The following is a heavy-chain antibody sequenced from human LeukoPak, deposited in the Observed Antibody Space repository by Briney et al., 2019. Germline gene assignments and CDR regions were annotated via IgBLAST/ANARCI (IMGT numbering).Heavy chain of an antibody. CDR1: GGSFSGYY. J-gene: IGHJ4*02. V-gene: IGHV4-34*01. Sequence: NPSETLSLTCAVYGGSFSGYYWNWIRQPPGKGLEWIGEINHSGNTNYNPSLKSRVTISVDTSKNQFSLKLSSVTAADTAVYYCARQLDYWGQGTLVTVSS. CDR3: ARQLDY. CDR2: INHSGNT.